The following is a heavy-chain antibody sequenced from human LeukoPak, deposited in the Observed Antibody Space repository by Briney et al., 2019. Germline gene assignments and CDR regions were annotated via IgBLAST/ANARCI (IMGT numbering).Heavy chain of an antibody. CDR1: GFTFDDYA. CDR3: AKGSVAAQVYYFDY. D-gene: IGHD6-19*01. J-gene: IGHJ4*02. V-gene: IGHV3-9*01. CDR2: ISWNSGSI. Sequence: SLRLSCADSGFTFDDYAMHWVRQPPGKGLEWVSGISWNSGSIGYADSVKGRFTISRDNAKNSLYLQMNSLRAEDTALYYCAKGSVAAQVYYFDYWGQGTLVTVSS.